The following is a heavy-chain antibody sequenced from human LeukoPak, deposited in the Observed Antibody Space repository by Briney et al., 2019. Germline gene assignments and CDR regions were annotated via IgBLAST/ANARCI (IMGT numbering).Heavy chain of an antibody. CDR3: VRGGIASAFDI. CDR1: GFTFSNYG. CDR2: IWHDGSNK. D-gene: IGHD6-13*01. J-gene: IGHJ3*02. Sequence: GRSLRLSCAASGFTFSNYGIHWVRQAPGKGLEWVGVIWHDGSNKYYADSVKGRFTISRDNSKNTLFLQMSSLRVEDTAVYYCVRGGIASAFDIWGQGTMVTVSS. V-gene: IGHV3-33*01.